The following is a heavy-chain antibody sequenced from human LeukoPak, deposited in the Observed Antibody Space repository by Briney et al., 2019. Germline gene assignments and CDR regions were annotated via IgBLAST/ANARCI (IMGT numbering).Heavy chain of an antibody. CDR1: GFTFSTYA. Sequence: GGSLRLSCVASGFTFSTYALSWVRQAPGKGLEWVSAISSGGSPYYADSVNGRFTTSRDNSKNTLYLQMNSLRAEDTALYYCAKDQALSLSSSRALDYWGQGTLVTVSS. CDR2: ISSGGSP. J-gene: IGHJ4*02. D-gene: IGHD2-2*01. CDR3: AKDQALSLSSSRALDY. V-gene: IGHV3-23*01.